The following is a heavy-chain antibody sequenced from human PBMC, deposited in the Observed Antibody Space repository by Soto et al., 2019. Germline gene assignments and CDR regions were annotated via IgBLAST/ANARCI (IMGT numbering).Heavy chain of an antibody. D-gene: IGHD3-10*01. J-gene: IGHJ4*02. Sequence: EVQLLESGGGLVQPGGSLRLSCAASGFTFSSYAMSWVRQAPGKGLEWVSGISGSGGSTYYADSVKGRFTISRDNSKDTLYLQMNSLRAEDTAVYYCASATYGSGSYYTAYWGQGTLVTVSS. CDR1: GFTFSSYA. CDR3: ASATYGSGSYYTAY. CDR2: ISGSGGST. V-gene: IGHV3-23*01.